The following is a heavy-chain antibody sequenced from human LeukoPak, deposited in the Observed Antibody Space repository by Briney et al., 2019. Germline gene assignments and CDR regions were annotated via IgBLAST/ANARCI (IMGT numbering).Heavy chain of an antibody. V-gene: IGHV3-53*01. J-gene: IGHJ4*02. CDR3: AKAAGYCSGGSCSDY. D-gene: IGHD2-15*01. CDR1: GFTVSSNY. Sequence: GGSLRLSCAASGFTVSSNYMSWVRQAPGKGLEWVSVIYSGGSTYYADSVKGRFTISRDNSKNTMYLQMNSLRAEDTAVYYCAKAAGYCSGGSCSDYWGQGTLVTVSS. CDR2: IYSGGST.